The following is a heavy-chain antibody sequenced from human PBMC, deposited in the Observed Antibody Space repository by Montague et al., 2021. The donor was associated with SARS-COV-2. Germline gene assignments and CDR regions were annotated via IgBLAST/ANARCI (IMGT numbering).Heavy chain of an antibody. D-gene: IGHD5-24*01. CDR3: ARDGYNAHQNYWYFDL. J-gene: IGHJ2*01. Sequence: SETLSLTCTVSGGSISTYYWSWIRQPPGKGLEWIGYIYYSGSTNXSPSLKSRVTISVDTSKNQFSLKLSSVTAADTAVCYCARDGYNAHQNYWYFDLWGRGTLVTVSS. CDR1: GGSISTYY. CDR2: IYYSGST. V-gene: IGHV4-59*12.